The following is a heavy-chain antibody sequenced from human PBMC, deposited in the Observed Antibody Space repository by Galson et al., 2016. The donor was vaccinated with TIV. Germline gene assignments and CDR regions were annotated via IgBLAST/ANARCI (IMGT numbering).Heavy chain of an antibody. Sequence: SLRLSCAASGFTFSSYDMFWVRQAPGKGLEWVAFMSYDGRDKNHADSVKGRFSISRDKSKNTLYLQMNSLRAEDTAVYYCAKVYISYFFDYWGQGTLVTVSS. CDR3: AKVYISYFFDY. CDR2: MSYDGRDK. CDR1: GFTFSSYD. D-gene: IGHD3-10*01. V-gene: IGHV3-30*04. J-gene: IGHJ4*02.